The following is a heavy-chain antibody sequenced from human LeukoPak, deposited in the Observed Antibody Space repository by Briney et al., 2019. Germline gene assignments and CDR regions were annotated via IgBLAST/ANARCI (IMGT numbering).Heavy chain of an antibody. CDR2: INPNSGGT. CDR3: ARKGVYGSGSYYKEYYFDY. CDR1: GYTFTGYY. D-gene: IGHD3-10*01. Sequence: ASVKVSCKASGYTFTGYYMHWVRQAPGQGLEWMGWINPNSGGTNYAQKFQGWVTMTRDTSISTAYMELSRLRSDDTAVYYCARKGVYGSGSYYKEYYFDYWGQGTLVTVSS. J-gene: IGHJ4*02. V-gene: IGHV1-2*04.